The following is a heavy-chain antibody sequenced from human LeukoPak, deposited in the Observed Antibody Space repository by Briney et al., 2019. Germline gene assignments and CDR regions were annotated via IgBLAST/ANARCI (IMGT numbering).Heavy chain of an antibody. D-gene: IGHD3-9*01. CDR2: INPSGGST. Sequence: ASVKVSCKASGYTFTSYYMHWVRQAPGQGLEWMGIINPSGGSTSYAQKFQGRVTMTRDTSTSTVYMELSSLRSEDTAVYYCAREIDSSIWAPGAHPFDYWGQGTLVTVSS. CDR3: AREIDSSIWAPGAHPFDY. CDR1: GYTFTSYY. V-gene: IGHV1-46*01. J-gene: IGHJ4*02.